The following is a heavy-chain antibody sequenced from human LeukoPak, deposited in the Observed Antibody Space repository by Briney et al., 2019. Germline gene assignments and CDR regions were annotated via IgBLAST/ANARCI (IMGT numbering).Heavy chain of an antibody. CDR2: ISSSSSYI. CDR3: AKSSPPPLRY. J-gene: IGHJ4*02. Sequence: GGSLRLSCAASGFTFSSYSMNWVRQAPGKGLEWVSSISSSSSYIYYADSVKGRFTISRDNSKNTLYLQMNRLRAEDTAVYYCAKSSPPPLRYWGQGTLVTVSS. V-gene: IGHV3-21*04. CDR1: GFTFSSYS.